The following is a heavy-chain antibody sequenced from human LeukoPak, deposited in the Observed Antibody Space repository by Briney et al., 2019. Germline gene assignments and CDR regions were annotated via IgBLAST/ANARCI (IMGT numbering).Heavy chain of an antibody. V-gene: IGHV1-2*04. CDR1: GYTFTGYY. Sequence: SVKVSCKASGYTFTGYYMHWVRQAPGQGLEWMGWINPNSGGTNYAQRFQGWVTMTRDTSISTAYMELSRLRSDDTAVYCCARDAAVSATAVYFDYWGQGTLVTVSS. J-gene: IGHJ4*02. D-gene: IGHD6-13*01. CDR2: INPNSGGT. CDR3: ARDAAVSATAVYFDY.